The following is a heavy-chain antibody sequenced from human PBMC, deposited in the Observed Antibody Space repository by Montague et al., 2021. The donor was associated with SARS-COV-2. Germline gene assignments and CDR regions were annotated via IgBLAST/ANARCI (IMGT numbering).Heavy chain of an antibody. CDR1: GGSVSSGSYY. Sequence: SETLSLTCIVSGGSVSSGSYYWSWIRQPPGKGLEWIGYIYYSGSTNYNPSLKSRVTISVDTSENQFSLKLSSVTAADTAVYYCARDPWRITIFGVVTRYGMDVWCQGTTVTVSS. CDR3: ARDPWRITIFGVVTRYGMDV. D-gene: IGHD3-3*01. J-gene: IGHJ6*02. CDR2: IYYSGST. V-gene: IGHV4-61*01.